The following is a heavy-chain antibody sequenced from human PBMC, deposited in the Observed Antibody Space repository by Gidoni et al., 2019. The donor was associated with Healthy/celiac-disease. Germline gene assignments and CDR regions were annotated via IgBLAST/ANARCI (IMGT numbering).Heavy chain of an antibody. D-gene: IGHD3-22*01. CDR2: ISSSSSYT. V-gene: IGHV3-11*06. CDR3: ARGWDDSSQRGVYNWFDP. J-gene: IGHJ5*02. CDR1: GFTFSDYY. Sequence: QVQLVESGGGLVKPGGSLRLSCAAAGFTFSDYYMSWIRQAPGKGLEWVSYISSSSSYTNYADSVKGRFTISRDNAKNSLYLQMNSLRAEDTAVYYCARGWDDSSQRGVYNWFDPWGQGTLVTVSS.